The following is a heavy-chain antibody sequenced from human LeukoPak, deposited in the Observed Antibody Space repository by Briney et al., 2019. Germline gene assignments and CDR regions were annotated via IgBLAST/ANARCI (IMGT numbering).Heavy chain of an antibody. V-gene: IGHV4-59*08. CDR2: IYYSGST. CDR1: GGSISSYY. D-gene: IGHD6-19*01. CDR3: ARTAVAGKGYYFDY. Sequence: PSETLSLTCTVSGGSISSYYWSWIRQPPGKGLEWIGYIYYSGSTNYNPSLKSRVTISVDTSKNQFSLKLSPVTAADTAVYYCARTAVAGKGYYFDYWGQGTLVTVSS. J-gene: IGHJ4*02.